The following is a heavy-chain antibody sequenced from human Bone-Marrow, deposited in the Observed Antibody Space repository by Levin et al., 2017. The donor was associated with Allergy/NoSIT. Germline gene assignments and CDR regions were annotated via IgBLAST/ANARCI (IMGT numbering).Heavy chain of an antibody. CDR3: AKTYYYDSSGHYYVVPFDY. D-gene: IGHD3-22*01. CDR2: IIGSGGNT. CDR1: GFTFSSYA. V-gene: IGHV3-23*01. J-gene: IGHJ4*02. Sequence: GGSLRLSCAASGFTFSSYAMSWVRQAPGKGLEWVSTIIGSGGNTYYADSVKGRFTISRDNSKNTLYLQMNSLRAEDTAVYYCAKTYYYDSSGHYYVVPFDYWGQGTLVTVSS.